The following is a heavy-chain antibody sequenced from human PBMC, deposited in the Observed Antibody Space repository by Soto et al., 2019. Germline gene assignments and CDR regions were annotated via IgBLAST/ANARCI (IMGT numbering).Heavy chain of an antibody. J-gene: IGHJ6*02. V-gene: IGHV3-23*01. CDR1: GFTFSSYA. Sequence: GGSLRLSCAVSGFTFSSYAMSWVRQAPGKGLEWVSAISGSGGSTYYADSVKGRFTISRDNSKNTLYLQMNSLRAEDTAVYYCASLSGWYLNYYYGMDVWGQGTTVTVSS. D-gene: IGHD6-19*01. CDR3: ASLSGWYLNYYYGMDV. CDR2: ISGSGGST.